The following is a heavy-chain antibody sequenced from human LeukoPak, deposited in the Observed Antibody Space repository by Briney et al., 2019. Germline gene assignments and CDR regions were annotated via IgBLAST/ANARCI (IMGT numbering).Heavy chain of an antibody. J-gene: IGHJ4*02. CDR2: ISYDGSNA. CDR1: GFTFSSYG. Sequence: GGSLRLSCAASGFTFSSYGLHWVRQTAGKGLEWVAVISYDGSNAYYADSVKGRFTISRDNSQNTLYLQMNSLRAEDTAVYYCAKDLGGGAYLLFDYVSSAFDHWGQGTLVTVSS. D-gene: IGHD2/OR15-2a*01. CDR3: AKDLGGGAYLLFDYVSSAFDH. V-gene: IGHV3-30*18.